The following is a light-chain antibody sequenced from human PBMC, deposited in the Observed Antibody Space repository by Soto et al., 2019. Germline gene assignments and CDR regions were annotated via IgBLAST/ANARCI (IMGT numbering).Light chain of an antibody. CDR3: QQSSKTFIT. Sequence: DIQLTQSPSYLSASVGDRVTITCRASQNINNNLNWYQQKPGKAPKVLIYTASNLQSGAPSRFSGSGSGTDFTLTISSLQPEDFATYYCQQSSKTFITFGQGTRLEIK. CDR2: TAS. CDR1: QNINNN. V-gene: IGKV1-39*01. J-gene: IGKJ5*01.